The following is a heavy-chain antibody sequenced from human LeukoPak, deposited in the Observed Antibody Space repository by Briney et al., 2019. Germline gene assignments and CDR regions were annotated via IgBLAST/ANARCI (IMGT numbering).Heavy chain of an antibody. J-gene: IGHJ6*02. CDR1: GFTFSSYW. V-gene: IGHV3-48*04. Sequence: GGSLRLSCAASGFTFSSYWMSWVRQAPGKGLEWVSYISSSGSTIYYADSVKGRFTISRDNAKNSLYLQMNSLRAEDTAVYYCARDKRDYDFWSGYFYYYYGMDVWGQGTTVTVSS. CDR3: ARDKRDYDFWSGYFYYYYGMDV. D-gene: IGHD3-3*01. CDR2: ISSSGSTI.